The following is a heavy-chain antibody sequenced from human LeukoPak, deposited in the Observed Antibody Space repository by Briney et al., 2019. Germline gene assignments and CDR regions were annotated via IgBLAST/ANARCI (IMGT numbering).Heavy chain of an antibody. Sequence: GALGLSCAALGCTFKRCWMGWVRHAPENGAGWRANNRQDGSDKQYVPSVKGRFTISRDNAKNSLYLQMNSLSAEDTALYYCARHSRGSPIDDWGQGTLVTISS. CDR1: GCTFKRCW. V-gene: IGHV3-7*01. D-gene: IGHD2-15*01. J-gene: IGHJ4*02. CDR3: ARHSRGSPIDD. CDR2: NRQDGSDK.